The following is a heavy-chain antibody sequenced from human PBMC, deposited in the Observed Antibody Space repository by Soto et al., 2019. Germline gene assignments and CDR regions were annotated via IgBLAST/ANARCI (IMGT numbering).Heavy chain of an antibody. D-gene: IGHD6-13*01. Sequence: ASVKVSCKASGYTFTSYYMHWVRQAPGQGLEWMGIINPSGGSTSYAQKFQGRVTMTRDTSTSTVYMELSSLRSEDTAVYHCARPAAAGTPIDAFDIWGQGTMVTVSS. CDR3: ARPAAAGTPIDAFDI. V-gene: IGHV1-46*03. J-gene: IGHJ3*02. CDR1: GYTFTSYY. CDR2: INPSGGST.